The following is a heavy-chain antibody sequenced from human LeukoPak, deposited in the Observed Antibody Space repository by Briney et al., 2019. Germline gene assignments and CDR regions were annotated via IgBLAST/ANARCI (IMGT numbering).Heavy chain of an antibody. CDR2: ISGSGGST. CDR1: RFTFSSYA. J-gene: IGHJ3*02. V-gene: IGHV3-23*01. D-gene: IGHD3-16*01. CDR3: AKGNWADPDAFDI. Sequence: GGSLRLSCAASRFTFSSYAMSWVRQAPGKGLEWVSAISGSGGSTYYADSVKGRFTISRDNSKNTLYLQMNSLRAEDTAVYYCAKGNWADPDAFDIWGQGTMVTVSS.